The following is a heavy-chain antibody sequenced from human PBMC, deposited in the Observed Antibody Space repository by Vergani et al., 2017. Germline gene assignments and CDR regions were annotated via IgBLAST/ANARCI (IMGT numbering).Heavy chain of an antibody. J-gene: IGHJ1*01. CDR2: IYSGGST. D-gene: IGHD6-19*01. CDR1: GFTVSSNY. CDR3: ARTLRTAGGSAEYFQH. Sequence: EVQLVESGGGLIQPGGSLRLSCAASGFTVSSNYMSWVRQAPGKGLEWVSVIYSGGSTYYADSVKGRFTISRDNSKNTLYLQMNSLRAEDTAVYYCARTLRTAGGSAEYFQHWGQGTLVTVSS. V-gene: IGHV3-53*01.